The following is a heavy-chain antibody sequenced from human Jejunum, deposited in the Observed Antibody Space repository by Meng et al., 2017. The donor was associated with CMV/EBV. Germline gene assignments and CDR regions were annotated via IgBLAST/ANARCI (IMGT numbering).Heavy chain of an antibody. Sequence: TVSGGSISSYYWSWIRQPPGKGPEWIGYIYYSGSTNYNPSLKSRVTISVDTSKNQFSVKLTYVTAADTAVYYCARAYSSSNRVDYWGQGTLVTVSS. CDR1: GGSISSYY. J-gene: IGHJ4*02. CDR3: ARAYSSSNRVDY. CDR2: IYYSGST. D-gene: IGHD6-6*01. V-gene: IGHV4-59*01.